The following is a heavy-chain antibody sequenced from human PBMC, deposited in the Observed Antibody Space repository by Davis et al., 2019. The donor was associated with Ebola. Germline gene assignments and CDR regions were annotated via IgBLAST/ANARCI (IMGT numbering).Heavy chain of an antibody. CDR2: IYYSGST. D-gene: IGHD3-22*01. J-gene: IGHJ4*02. CDR1: GGSISSYY. Sequence: SETLSLTCTVSGGSISSYYWSWIRQPPGKGLEWIGYIYYSGSTYYNPSLKSRVTISVDTSKNQFSLRLSSVTAADTAVYYCARLQRDYYDSGGYYLKAYFFDSWGQGTLVTVSS. V-gene: IGHV4-59*08. CDR3: ARLQRDYYDSGGYYLKAYFFDS.